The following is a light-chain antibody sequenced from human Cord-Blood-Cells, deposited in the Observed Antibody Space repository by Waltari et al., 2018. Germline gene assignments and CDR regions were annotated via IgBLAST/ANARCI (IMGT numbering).Light chain of an antibody. CDR1: QSVSSN. J-gene: IGKJ2*01. V-gene: IGKV3-15*01. CDR3: QQYNNWPMYT. CDR2: GAS. Sequence: EIVMTQSQATLPVSPGERATLSCRASQSVSSNLAWYQQKPGQAPRLLIYGASTRATGIPARFSGSGSGTEFTLTISSLQSEDFAVYYCQQYNNWPMYTFGQGTKLEIK.